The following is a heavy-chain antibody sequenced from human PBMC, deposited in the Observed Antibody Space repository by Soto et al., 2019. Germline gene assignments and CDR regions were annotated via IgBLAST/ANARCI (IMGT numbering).Heavy chain of an antibody. J-gene: IGHJ3*02. V-gene: IGHV3-30-3*01. D-gene: IGHD5-18*01. CDR3: ARDPYSGPKGYGAFDI. CDR1: GFTFSSYA. Sequence: QPVGSLRLSCAASGFTFSSYAMHWVRQAPGKGLEWVAVISYDGSNKYYADPVKGRFTISRDNSKNTLYLQMNSLRAEDTAVHYCARDPYSGPKGYGAFDIWGQGTMVTVSS. CDR2: ISYDGSNK.